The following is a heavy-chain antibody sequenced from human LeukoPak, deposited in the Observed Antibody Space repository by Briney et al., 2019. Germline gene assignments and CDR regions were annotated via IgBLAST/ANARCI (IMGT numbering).Heavy chain of an antibody. CDR1: GFTVSSNY. J-gene: IGHJ4*02. CDR2: IYSGGST. Sequence: PGGPLRLSCAASGFTVSSNYMSWVRQAPGKGLEWVSVIYSGGSTYYADSVKGRFTISRDNSNNTLYLQMNSLRAEDTAVYYCAKMEQQLVGYYFDYWGQGTLVTVSS. D-gene: IGHD6-13*01. CDR3: AKMEQQLVGYYFDY. V-gene: IGHV3-53*01.